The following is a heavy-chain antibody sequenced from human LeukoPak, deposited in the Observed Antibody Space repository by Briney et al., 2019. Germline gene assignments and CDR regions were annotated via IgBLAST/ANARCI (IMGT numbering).Heavy chain of an antibody. CDR1: GGSISSSSYY. Sequence: SETLSLTCTVSGGSISSSSYYWGWIRQPPGKGLDWIGSIYYSGSTYYNPSLKSRVTISVDTSKNQFSLKLSSVTAADTAVYYCARAGTSLFYYYDRYYFDYWGQGTLVTVSS. D-gene: IGHD3-22*01. CDR3: ARAGTSLFYYYDRYYFDY. CDR2: IYYSGST. J-gene: IGHJ4*02. V-gene: IGHV4-39*01.